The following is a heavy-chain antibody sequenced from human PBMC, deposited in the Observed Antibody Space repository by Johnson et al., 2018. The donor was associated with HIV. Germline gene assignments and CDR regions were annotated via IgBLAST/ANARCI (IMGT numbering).Heavy chain of an antibody. CDR1: GFTFSSYA. J-gene: IGHJ3*02. V-gene: IGHV3-30*04. CDR2: ISYDGSNK. Sequence: QVQLVESGGGVVQPGRSLRLSCAASGFTFSSYAMHWVRQAPGKGLEWVAVISYDGSNKYYADSVKGRFTISRDNSKHTLYLQMNSLRAEDTAVYYCARDRRITIFGSGRAVQSNDAFDIWGQGTMVTVSS. CDR3: ARDRRITIFGSGRAVQSNDAFDI. D-gene: IGHD3-3*01.